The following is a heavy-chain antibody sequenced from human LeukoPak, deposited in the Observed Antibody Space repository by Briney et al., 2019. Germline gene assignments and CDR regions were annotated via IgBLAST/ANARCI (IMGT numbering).Heavy chain of an antibody. CDR1: GFTFSSYE. Sequence: GGSLRLSCAASGFTFSSYEMNWVRQAPGKGLEWVSSISSSSSYIYYADSVKGRFTISRDNAKNSLYLQMNSLRAEDTAVYYCARGGSDYYFDYWGQGTLVTVSS. J-gene: IGHJ4*02. D-gene: IGHD1-26*01. CDR3: ARGGSDYYFDY. V-gene: IGHV3-21*01. CDR2: ISSSSSYI.